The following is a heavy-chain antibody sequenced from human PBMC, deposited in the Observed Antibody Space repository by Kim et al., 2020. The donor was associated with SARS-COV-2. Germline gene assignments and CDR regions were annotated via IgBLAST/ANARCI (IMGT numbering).Heavy chain of an antibody. D-gene: IGHD6-13*01. Sequence: GGSLRLSCAASGFTFSNYAMSWVRQAPGKGLEWVSAISGSGGSTYYADSVNGRFTISRDNSKNTLYLQMNSLRAEDTAVYYCAKAIAAAGYWVFDYWGQGTLVTVSS. CDR3: AKAIAAAGYWVFDY. CDR1: GFTFSNYA. CDR2: ISGSGGST. J-gene: IGHJ4*02. V-gene: IGHV3-23*01.